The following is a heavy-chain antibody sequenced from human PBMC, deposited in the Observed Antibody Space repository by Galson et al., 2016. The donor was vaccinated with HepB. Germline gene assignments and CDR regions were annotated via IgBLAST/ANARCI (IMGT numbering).Heavy chain of an antibody. CDR1: GFTFSSYG. CDR3: AKGFEIGDYYGSVVSLDY. CDR2: ISYDGSNK. J-gene: IGHJ4*02. Sequence: SLRLSCAASGFTFSSYGMHWVRQAPGKGLEWVAVISYDGSNKYYADSVKGRFTISRDNSKNTLYLQMNSLRAEDTAVYYCAKGFEIGDYYGSVVSLDYWGQGTLVTVSS. V-gene: IGHV3-30*18. D-gene: IGHD3-10*01.